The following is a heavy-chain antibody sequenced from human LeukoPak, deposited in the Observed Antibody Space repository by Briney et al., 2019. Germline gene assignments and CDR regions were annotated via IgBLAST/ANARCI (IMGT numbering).Heavy chain of an antibody. CDR2: INHSGST. CDR3: ARGPSSY. CDR1: GGSFSGYY. J-gene: IGHJ4*02. Sequence: SETLSLTCAVYGGSFSGYYWSWIRQPLGKGLEWIGEINHSGSTNYNPSLKSRVTISVDTSKNQFSLKLSSVTAADTAVYYCARGPSSYWGQGTLVTVSS. V-gene: IGHV4-34*01.